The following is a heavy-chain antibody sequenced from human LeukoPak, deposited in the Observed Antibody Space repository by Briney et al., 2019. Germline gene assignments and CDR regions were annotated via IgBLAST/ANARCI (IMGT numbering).Heavy chain of an antibody. Sequence: SETLSLTCTVSGGSISSYYWSWIRQPPGKGLEWIGYIYYSGSTNYNPSLKSRVTISVDTSKNQFSLKLSSVTAADTAVYYCAGYKQYYYGSGRSAAPWGQGTLVTVSS. CDR2: IYYSGST. D-gene: IGHD3-10*01. V-gene: IGHV4-59*12. CDR3: AGYKQYYYGSGRSAAP. CDR1: GGSISSYY. J-gene: IGHJ5*02.